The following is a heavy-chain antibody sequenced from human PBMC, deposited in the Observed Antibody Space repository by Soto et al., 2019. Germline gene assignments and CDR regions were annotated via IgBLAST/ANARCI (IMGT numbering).Heavy chain of an antibody. Sequence: TGGSLRLSCAASGFAFSTYAMAWVRQAPGKGLECVSIIYSADNTFYVDSVKGRFIISRDNSKNTVYLQMNSLRADDTAVYYCARGSLYWGQGTLVTVSS. CDR3: ARGSLY. CDR2: IYSADNT. J-gene: IGHJ4*01. V-gene: IGHV3-66*01. CDR1: GFAFSTYA.